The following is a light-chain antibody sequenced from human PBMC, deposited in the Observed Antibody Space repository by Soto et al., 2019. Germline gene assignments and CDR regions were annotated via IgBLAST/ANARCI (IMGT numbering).Light chain of an antibody. Sequence: DIQMTQSPSSLSASVEDRVIITCRASENINSYLNWYQQKPGKAPKLLIYAASSLQSGVPSRFSGSGSETVLTLTIKNLQPEDSATYYCQQSYSRLVTFGQGTKVEIK. CDR1: ENINSY. CDR2: AAS. J-gene: IGKJ1*01. V-gene: IGKV1-39*01. CDR3: QQSYSRLVT.